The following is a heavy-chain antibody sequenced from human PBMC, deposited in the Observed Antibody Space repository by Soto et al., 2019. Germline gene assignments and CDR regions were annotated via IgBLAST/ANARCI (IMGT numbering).Heavy chain of an antibody. V-gene: IGHV3-48*03. J-gene: IGHJ4*02. CDR1: GFTFSTYE. Sequence: PGGSLRLSCVGSGFTFSTYEMQWVRRAPGEGLEWVSYISSGGSTIFYGESVKGRFTVSRDNDRSSLYLQMNSLRVEDSGVYYCARLGTVLNPDDSWGQGTLVTVSS. D-gene: IGHD1-1*01. CDR2: ISSGGSTI. CDR3: ARLGTVLNPDDS.